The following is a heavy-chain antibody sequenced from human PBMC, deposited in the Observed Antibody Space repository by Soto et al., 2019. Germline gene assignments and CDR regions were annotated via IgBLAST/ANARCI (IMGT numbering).Heavy chain of an antibody. J-gene: IGHJ6*02. CDR2: VFSGGST. CDR1: GFTVSNNQ. V-gene: IGHV3-53*01. Sequence: EVQLVESGGGLIQPGGSLRLSCAASGFTVSNNQMSWVRQAPGKGLEWVSVVFSGGSTSYADSVKGRFTISRDNSKNTLYLQMNSLRGEEPAVYYCERAKGAIPLDVWGQGTTVTVSS. CDR3: ERAKGAIPLDV. D-gene: IGHD2-21*01.